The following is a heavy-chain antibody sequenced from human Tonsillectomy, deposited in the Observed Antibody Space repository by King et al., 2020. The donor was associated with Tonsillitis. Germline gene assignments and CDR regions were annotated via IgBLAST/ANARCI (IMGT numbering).Heavy chain of an antibody. CDR1: GGSISSGSYY. J-gene: IGHJ4*02. Sequence: HVQLQESGPGLVKPSQTLSLTCTVSGGSISSGSYYWSWIRQPAGKGLEWIGRIYTSGSTNYNPSLKSRVTMSVDTSKNQFSLKLSSVTAADTAVYYCARVNCSSTSCYYFDYWAREPWSPSPQ. CDR2: IYTSGST. V-gene: IGHV4-61*02. D-gene: IGHD2-2*01. CDR3: ARVNCSSTSCYYFDY.